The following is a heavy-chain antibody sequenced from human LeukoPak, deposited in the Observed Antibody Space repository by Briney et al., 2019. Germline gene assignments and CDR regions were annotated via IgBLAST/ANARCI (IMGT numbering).Heavy chain of an antibody. D-gene: IGHD3-22*01. Sequence: ASVKVSCKASGYTFTSYDINWGRQATGQGLEWMGWMNPNSGNTGYAQKFQGRVTMTRNTSISTAYMELSSLRSEDTAVYYCAVNYYYDSSGYLDAFDIWGQGTMVTVSS. CDR1: GYTFTSYD. V-gene: IGHV1-8*01. CDR3: AVNYYYDSSGYLDAFDI. J-gene: IGHJ3*02. CDR2: MNPNSGNT.